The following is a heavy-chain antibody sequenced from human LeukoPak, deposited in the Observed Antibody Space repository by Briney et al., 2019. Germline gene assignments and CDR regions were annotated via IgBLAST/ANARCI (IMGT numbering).Heavy chain of an antibody. D-gene: IGHD3-22*01. Sequence: KASETLSLTCAVSGGSISSYYWSWIRQPPGRGLEWLGSIHYSGSTSYNSSLKSRVTISIDTSKNQFSLKLSSVTPADTAVYYCAGDYYDSSGYYPFDYWGQGTLVTVSS. V-gene: IGHV4-59*03. CDR1: GGSISSYY. CDR2: IHYSGST. CDR3: AGDYYDSSGYYPFDY. J-gene: IGHJ4*02.